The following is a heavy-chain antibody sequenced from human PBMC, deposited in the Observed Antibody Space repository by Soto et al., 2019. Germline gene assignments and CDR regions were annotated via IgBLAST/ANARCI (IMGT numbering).Heavy chain of an antibody. CDR3: ARAGGYSSGWYPGDYYYYGMDV. Sequence: EVQLVESGGGLVQPGGSLRLSCAASGFTFSSYSMNWVRQAPGKGLEWVSYISSSSSTIYYADSVKGRFTISRDNAKNSLYLQMNSLRDEDTAVYYCARAGGYSSGWYPGDYYYYGMDVWDQGTTVTVSS. V-gene: IGHV3-48*02. CDR2: ISSSSSTI. D-gene: IGHD6-19*01. J-gene: IGHJ6*02. CDR1: GFTFSSYS.